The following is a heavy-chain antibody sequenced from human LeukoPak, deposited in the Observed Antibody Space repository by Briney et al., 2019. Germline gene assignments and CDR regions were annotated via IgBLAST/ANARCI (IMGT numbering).Heavy chain of an antibody. V-gene: IGHV3-23*01. Sequence: PGGSLRLSCAASGFTFSSYAMSWVRQAPGKGLEWVSGISGSAYSTYYADSVQGRFTISRDNSKNTLYQQMNSLRAEDTAVYYCAKEAGYSGYDYPDYWGQGTLVTVSS. CDR1: GFTFSSYA. CDR3: AKEAGYSGYDYPDY. D-gene: IGHD5-12*01. CDR2: ISGSAYST. J-gene: IGHJ4*02.